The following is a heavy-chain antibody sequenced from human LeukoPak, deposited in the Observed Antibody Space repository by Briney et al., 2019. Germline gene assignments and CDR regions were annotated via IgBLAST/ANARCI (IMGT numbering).Heavy chain of an antibody. Sequence: SETLSLTCTVSGGSISSYYWSWIRQPPGKGLEWIGFIYYSGSTNYNPSLKSRVTISVDTSKNQFSLNLISVTAADTAVYYCARIDYFDSTGSYYYFSYWGQGTLATVSS. CDR1: GGSISSYY. J-gene: IGHJ4*02. CDR3: ARIDYFDSTGSYYYFSY. CDR2: IYYSGST. V-gene: IGHV4-59*12. D-gene: IGHD3-22*01.